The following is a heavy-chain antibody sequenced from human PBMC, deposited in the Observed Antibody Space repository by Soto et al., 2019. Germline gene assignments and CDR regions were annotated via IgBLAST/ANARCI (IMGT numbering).Heavy chain of an antibody. CDR2: ISAYNGNT. CDR1: GYTFTSYG. Sequence: ASVKVSCKASGYTFTSYGISWVRQAPGQGLEWIGWISAYNGNTNYAQKLQGRVTMTTDTSTSTAYMELRSLRSDDTAVYYCARDSIAGSSGYPYYYYGMDVWGQGTTVTVSS. D-gene: IGHD3-22*01. CDR3: ARDSIAGSSGYPYYYYGMDV. V-gene: IGHV1-18*01. J-gene: IGHJ6*02.